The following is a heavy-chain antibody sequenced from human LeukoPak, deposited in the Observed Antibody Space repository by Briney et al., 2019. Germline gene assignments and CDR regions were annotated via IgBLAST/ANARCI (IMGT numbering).Heavy chain of an antibody. J-gene: IGHJ4*02. CDR1: GFTFSSYW. CDR2: INSDGSST. V-gene: IGHV3-74*01. CDR3: ATDSAGYSSGWSPYYFDY. Sequence: GGSLRLSCAASGFTFSSYWMHWVRQAPGKGLVWVSRINSDGSSTSYADSVKGRFTISRDNAKNTLYLQMNSLRAEDTAVYYCATDSAGYSSGWSPYYFDYWGQGTLVTVSS. D-gene: IGHD6-19*01.